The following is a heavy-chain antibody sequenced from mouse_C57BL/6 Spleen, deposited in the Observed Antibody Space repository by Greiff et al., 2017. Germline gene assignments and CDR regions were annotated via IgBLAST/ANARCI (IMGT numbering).Heavy chain of an antibody. Sequence: EVKLQESGPGLVKPSQSLSLTCSVTGYSITSGYYWNWIRQFPGNKLEWMGYISYDGSNNYNPSLKNRISITRDTSKNQFFLKLNSVTTEDTATYYCARGDLAGPYFDYWGQGTTLTVSS. CDR2: ISYDGSN. D-gene: IGHD3-3*01. J-gene: IGHJ2*01. CDR3: ARGDLAGPYFDY. V-gene: IGHV3-6*01. CDR1: GYSITSGYY.